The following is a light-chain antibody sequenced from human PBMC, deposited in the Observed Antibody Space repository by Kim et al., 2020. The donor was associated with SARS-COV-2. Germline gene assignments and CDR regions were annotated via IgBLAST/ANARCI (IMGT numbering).Light chain of an antibody. Sequence: SVSPGQTASITCYGDRLGDRDTCWYQQKPGQSPVLIIFQDDKRPSGIPERFSGSNSGNTATLTISGTQAMDEADYYCQAWDSTTAVFGTGTKVTVL. CDR2: QDD. CDR1: RLGDRD. CDR3: QAWDSTTAV. J-gene: IGLJ1*01. V-gene: IGLV3-1*01.